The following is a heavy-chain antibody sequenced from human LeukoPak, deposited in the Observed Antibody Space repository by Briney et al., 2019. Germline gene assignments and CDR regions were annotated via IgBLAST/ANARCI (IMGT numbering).Heavy chain of an antibody. CDR1: GYTFTTYG. Sequence: ASVKVSCKASGYTFTTYGIAWVRQAPGRRLEWMGWISAYNGNTNYAQKFQGWVTMTRDTSISTAYMELSRLRSDDTAVYYCARGYYGSGSYYKRGPDAFDIWGQGTMVTVSS. CDR3: ARGYYGSGSYYKRGPDAFDI. D-gene: IGHD3-10*01. V-gene: IGHV1-18*01. J-gene: IGHJ3*02. CDR2: ISAYNGNT.